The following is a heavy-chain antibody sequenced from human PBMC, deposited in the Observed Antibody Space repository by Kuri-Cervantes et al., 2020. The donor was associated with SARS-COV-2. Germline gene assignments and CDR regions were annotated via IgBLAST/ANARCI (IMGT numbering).Heavy chain of an antibody. CDR2: ISSSSSYI. V-gene: IGHV3-21*04. Sequence: GESLKISCAASRFTFSSYSMNWVRQAPGKGLEWVSSISSSSSYIYYADSVKGRFTISRDNAKNTLYLQMNSLRAEDTAVYYCARVVGIRGYFDYWGQGTLVTVSS. CDR1: RFTFSSYS. D-gene: IGHD3-10*01. J-gene: IGHJ4*02. CDR3: ARVVGIRGYFDY.